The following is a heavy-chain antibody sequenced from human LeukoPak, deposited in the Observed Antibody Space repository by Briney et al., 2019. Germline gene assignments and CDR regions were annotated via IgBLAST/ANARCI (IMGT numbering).Heavy chain of an antibody. Sequence: QAGGSLRLSCAASGFTFSSFATHWVRQAPGKGLEYVSAISSNGGSTYYADSVKGRFTISRDNSKNTLYLQMGSLRAEDMAVYSCARGSSKGITGSRGAFDVWGQGTMVTVSS. J-gene: IGHJ3*01. CDR3: ARGSSKGITGSRGAFDV. CDR1: GFTFSSFA. V-gene: IGHV3-64*02. CDR2: ISSNGGST. D-gene: IGHD1-1*01.